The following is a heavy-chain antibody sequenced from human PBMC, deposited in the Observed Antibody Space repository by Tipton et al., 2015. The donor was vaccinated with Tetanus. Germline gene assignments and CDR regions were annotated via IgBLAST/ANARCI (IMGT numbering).Heavy chain of an antibody. CDR2: INGDGGTT. D-gene: IGHD6-19*01. J-gene: IGHJ4*02. Sequence: SLRLSCAASGFTFSRYWMSWVRQAPGRGLEWVSFINGDGGTTYYADSARGRFTISRDNSGATVYLQLNSLRVDDTAIYYCAKSRTVSGVLIIDYWGQGTLVTVSS. CDR1: GFTFSRYW. CDR3: AKSRTVSGVLIIDY. V-gene: IGHV3-23*01.